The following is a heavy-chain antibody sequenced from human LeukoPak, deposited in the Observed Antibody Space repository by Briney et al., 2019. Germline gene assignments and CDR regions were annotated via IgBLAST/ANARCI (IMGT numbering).Heavy chain of an antibody. CDR3: AKGHYMDV. Sequence: AGGSLRLSCAASGFTFSRYSMNWVRQAPGKGLEWVSYISRSSSTIYYADSVKGRFTISRDNAKNSLYLQMNSLRAEDTAVYYCAKGHYMDVWGKGTTVTVSS. CDR2: ISRSSSTI. V-gene: IGHV3-48*04. J-gene: IGHJ6*03. CDR1: GFTFSRYS.